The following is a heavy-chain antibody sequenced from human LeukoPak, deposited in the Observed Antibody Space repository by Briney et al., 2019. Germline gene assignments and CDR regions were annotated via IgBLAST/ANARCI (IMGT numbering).Heavy chain of an antibody. D-gene: IGHD3-10*01. CDR3: AGYYGSGQWDN. V-gene: IGHV4-59*12. CDR2: TYNSGSS. Sequence: SSETLSLTCTVSGGSISSYYWSWIRQPPGKGLEWIGYTYNSGSSSYSPSFKSRVTISTATPRNQFFLRLTSVTAADTAVYYCAGYYGSGQWDNWGQGTLVTVSS. J-gene: IGHJ4*02. CDR1: GGSISSYY.